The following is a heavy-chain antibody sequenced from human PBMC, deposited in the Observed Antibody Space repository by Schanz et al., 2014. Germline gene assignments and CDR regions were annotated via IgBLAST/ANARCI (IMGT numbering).Heavy chain of an antibody. Sequence: QVQLVQSGAEVKKPGASVKVSCKVSGSIFSKLLMHWVRQGPAKGLEWMGWMNSKTGNTGYAQRFQGRVTMTRNTSITTAYLELSSLRSGDTAVYYCTKGRTFGRWGQGTLVTVSS. D-gene: IGHD3-16*01. V-gene: IGHV1-8*01. CDR2: MNSKTGNT. CDR1: GSIFSKLL. CDR3: TKGRTFGR. J-gene: IGHJ4*02.